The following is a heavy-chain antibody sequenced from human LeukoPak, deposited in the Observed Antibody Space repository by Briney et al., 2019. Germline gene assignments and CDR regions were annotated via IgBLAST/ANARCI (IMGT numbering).Heavy chain of an antibody. CDR1: GFTFSSHA. CDR3: AKDRSGSGYFDY. D-gene: IGHD3-10*01. Sequence: PGGSPRLSCAASGFTFSSHAMSWVRQAPGKGLEWVSRISSGGGTTDYTDSVKGRFTISRDTSKNTLYLQMNSLRAEDTAVYYCAKDRSGSGYFDYWGQGTLVTVSS. V-gene: IGHV3-23*01. J-gene: IGHJ4*02. CDR2: ISSGGGTT.